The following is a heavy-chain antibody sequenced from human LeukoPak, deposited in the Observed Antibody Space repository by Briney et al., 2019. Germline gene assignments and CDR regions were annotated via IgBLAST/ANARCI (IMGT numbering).Heavy chain of an antibody. Sequence: PGGSLRLSCAASGFTFSSYAMSWVRQAPGKGLEWVSAISGSGGSTYYADSVKGRFTISRDNSKNTLYLQMNSLRAEDTAVYYCAKDLTYYDFWSGSSLDYWGQGTLVTVSS. D-gene: IGHD3-3*01. CDR3: AKDLTYYDFWSGSSLDY. J-gene: IGHJ4*02. V-gene: IGHV3-23*01. CDR1: GFTFSSYA. CDR2: ISGSGGST.